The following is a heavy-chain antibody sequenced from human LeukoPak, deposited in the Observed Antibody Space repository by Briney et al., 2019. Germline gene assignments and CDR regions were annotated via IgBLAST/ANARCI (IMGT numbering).Heavy chain of an antibody. D-gene: IGHD6-19*01. J-gene: IGHJ4*02. V-gene: IGHV3-74*01. CDR3: ARGVRIAVAGYIDY. Sequence: GGSLRLSCAASGFTFSTYWMHWVRQAPGKGLVWVSRINRDASSIAYADSVQGRFTISRDNAKNTLYLQMNSLRAEDTAVYYCARGVRIAVAGYIDYWGQGTLVTVSS. CDR1: GFTFSTYW. CDR2: INRDASSI.